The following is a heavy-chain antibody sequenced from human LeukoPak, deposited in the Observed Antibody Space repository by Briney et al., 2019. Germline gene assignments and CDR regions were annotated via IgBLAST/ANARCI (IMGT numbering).Heavy chain of an antibody. Sequence: ASVKVSCKASGYTFTSYGISWVRQAPGQGLEWMGWISAYNGNTNYAQKLQGRVNMTTDTSTSTAYMELRSLRSDDTAVYYCARDHRSITMVRGGLTWFDPWGQGTLVTVSS. CDR1: GYTFTSYG. V-gene: IGHV1-18*01. J-gene: IGHJ5*02. CDR3: ARDHRSITMVRGGLTWFDP. D-gene: IGHD3-10*01. CDR2: ISAYNGNT.